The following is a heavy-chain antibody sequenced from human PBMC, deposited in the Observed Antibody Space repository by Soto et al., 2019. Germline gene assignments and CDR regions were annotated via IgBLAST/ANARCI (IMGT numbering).Heavy chain of an antibody. D-gene: IGHD2-21*01. J-gene: IGHJ6*02. CDR1: DFTFSNRW. V-gene: IGHV3-74*03. Sequence: EVQLVESGGGLVQPGGSLRLSCVASDFTFSNRWMHWVRQVPGKGLVWVSHINSDGSSTTYADSVKGRFTISRDNAKKTVYLQMNSLRAEDTAVYFCARDNSSALDVWGQGTTVTVSS. CDR3: ARDNSSALDV. CDR2: INSDGSST.